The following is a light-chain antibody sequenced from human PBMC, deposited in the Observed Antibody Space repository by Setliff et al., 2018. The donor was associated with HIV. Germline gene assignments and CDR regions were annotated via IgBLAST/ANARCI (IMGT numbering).Light chain of an antibody. Sequence: QSALAQPASVSGSPGQSITISCTGTSSDVGGFNYVCWYQQHPGKAPKLMIYDVSNRPSGVSNRFSGSKSGNTASLTISGLQAGDEADYYCSSYTGGSTYVFGTETKVTV. CDR3: SSYTGGSTYV. J-gene: IGLJ1*01. V-gene: IGLV2-14*03. CDR2: DVS. CDR1: SSDVGGFNY.